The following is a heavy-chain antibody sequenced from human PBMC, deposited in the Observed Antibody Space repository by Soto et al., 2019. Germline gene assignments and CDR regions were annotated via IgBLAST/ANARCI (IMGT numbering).Heavy chain of an antibody. J-gene: IGHJ4*02. V-gene: IGHV3-23*01. CDR1: GFTFFSYA. D-gene: IGHD3-22*01. CDR3: AKIPASSSGYYFDY. Sequence: PGGSLRLSCAASGFTFFSYAINWVRQAPGKGLEWVSGISGSGGTTYYADSVKGRFTISRDNSKNTLYLQMDSLRAEDTAVYYCAKIPASSSGYYFDYWGQGTLVTVSS. CDR2: ISGSGGTT.